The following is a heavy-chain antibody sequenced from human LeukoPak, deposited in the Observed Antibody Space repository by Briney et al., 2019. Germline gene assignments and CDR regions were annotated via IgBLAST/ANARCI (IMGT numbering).Heavy chain of an antibody. V-gene: IGHV4-34*01. CDR3: AGGSVVVITPSEGYFDY. CDR1: GGSFSGYY. D-gene: IGHD3-22*01. J-gene: IGHJ4*02. Sequence: SETLSLTCAVYGGSFSGYYWSWIRQPPGKGLEWIGEINHSGSTNYNPSLKSRVTISVDTSKNQFSLKLSSVTAADTAVYYCAGGSVVVITPSEGYFDYWGQGTLVTVSS. CDR2: INHSGST.